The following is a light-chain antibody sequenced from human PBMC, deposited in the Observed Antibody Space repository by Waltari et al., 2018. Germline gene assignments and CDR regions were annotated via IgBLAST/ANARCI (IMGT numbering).Light chain of an antibody. CDR1: QGISGY. Sequence: DIQLTQSPSFLSASVGDRVTITCRASQGISGYLAWYQQRPGKGPKLLIYAASTLQIGVPSRFSGSGSGADFTLTISSLQPEDFATYFCQQFNAYPLTFGGGTKVEI. J-gene: IGKJ4*01. CDR2: AAS. V-gene: IGKV1-9*01. CDR3: QQFNAYPLT.